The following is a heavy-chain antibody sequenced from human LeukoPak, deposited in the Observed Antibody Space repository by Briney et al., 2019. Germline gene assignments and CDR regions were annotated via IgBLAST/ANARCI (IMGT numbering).Heavy chain of an antibody. V-gene: IGHV1-46*01. D-gene: IGHD4-11*01. CDR3: ARWTTTYLDY. CDR2: TDPIGGST. Sequence: GASVKVSCKASGYTFTSYYIHWVRQAPGQGLEWMGITDPIGGSTNYAQKFQGRVTMTRDTSTSTVYMELSSLRSEDSTVYYCARWTTTYLDYWGQGTLVTVSS. CDR1: GYTFTSYY. J-gene: IGHJ4*02.